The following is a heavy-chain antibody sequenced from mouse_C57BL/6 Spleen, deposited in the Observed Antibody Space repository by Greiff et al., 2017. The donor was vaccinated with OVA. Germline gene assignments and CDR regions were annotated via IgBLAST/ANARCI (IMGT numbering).Heavy chain of an antibody. D-gene: IGHD1-1*01. V-gene: IGHV5-4*03. CDR2: ISDGGSYT. CDR1: GFTFSSYA. J-gene: IGHJ1*03. Sequence: EVMLVESGGGLVKPGGSLKLSCAASGFTFSSYAMSWVRQTPEKRLEWVATISDGGSYTYYPDNVKGRFTISRYNAKNNLYLQMSHMKSEDTAMYYCARAHYYGSSPYWYFDVWGTGTTVTVSS. CDR3: ARAHYYGSSPYWYFDV.